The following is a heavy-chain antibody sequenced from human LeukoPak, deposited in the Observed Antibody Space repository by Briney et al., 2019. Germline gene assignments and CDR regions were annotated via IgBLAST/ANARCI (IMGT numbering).Heavy chain of an antibody. V-gene: IGHV4-39*01. D-gene: IGHD3/OR15-3a*01. CDR2: IYYSGST. CDR3: AFSWTKTKTLDY. Sequence: SETLSLTCTVSGGSISSSSYYWGWIRQPPGKGLEWIGSIYYSGSTYYNPSLKSRVTTSVDTSKNQFSLKLSSVTAADTAVYYCAFSWTKTKTLDYWGQGTLSPSPQ. J-gene: IGHJ4*02. CDR1: GGSISSSSYY.